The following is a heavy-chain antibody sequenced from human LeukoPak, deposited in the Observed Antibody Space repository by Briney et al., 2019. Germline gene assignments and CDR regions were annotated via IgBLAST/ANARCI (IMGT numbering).Heavy chain of an antibody. CDR1: GFTFSSYG. J-gene: IGHJ6*02. D-gene: IGHD2-2*01. CDR2: ISYDGSNK. CDR3: AKDLQYQLPYYYYGMDV. V-gene: IGHV3-30*18. Sequence: PGRSLRLSCAASGFTFSSYGMHWVRQAPGKGLEWVAVISYDGSNKYYADSVKGRFTISRDNSKNTLYLQMNSLRAEDTAVYYCAKDLQYQLPYYYYGMDVWGQGTTVTVSS.